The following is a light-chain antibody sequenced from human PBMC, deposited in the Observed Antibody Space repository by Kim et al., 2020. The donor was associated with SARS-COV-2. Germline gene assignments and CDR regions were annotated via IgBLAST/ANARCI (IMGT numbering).Light chain of an antibody. CDR3: QQYGSSRGT. Sequence: LYPGDRPPLPCPAIQTVRRNYFAWYQPRPGPAPSLLISGISRRAPDIPDRFSGSGSGTDFSLTISRLEPEDSAVYYCQQYGSSRGTFGQGTKLEI. CDR1: QTVRRNY. V-gene: IGKV3-20*01. J-gene: IGKJ2*01. CDR2: GIS.